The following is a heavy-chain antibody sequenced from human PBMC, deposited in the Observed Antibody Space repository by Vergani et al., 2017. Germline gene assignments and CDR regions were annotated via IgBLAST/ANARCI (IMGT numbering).Heavy chain of an antibody. Sequence: QVQLQESGPGLVKPSETLSLTCTVSGGSISSYYWSWSRQPPGKGLEWIGYIYYSGSTNYNPSLKSRVTISVDTSKNQFSLKLSSVTAAYTAVYYCARHKGGWFDFDYWGQGTLVTVSS. CDR1: GGSISSYY. D-gene: IGHD6-19*01. J-gene: IGHJ4*02. CDR2: IYYSGST. CDR3: ARHKGGWFDFDY. V-gene: IGHV4-59*08.